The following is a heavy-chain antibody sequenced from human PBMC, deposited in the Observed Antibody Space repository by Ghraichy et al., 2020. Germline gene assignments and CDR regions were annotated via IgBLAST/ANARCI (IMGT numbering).Heavy chain of an antibody. D-gene: IGHD3-10*01. Sequence: GGSLRLSCAASGFTFSSYAMSWVRQAPGKGLEWVSAISGSGGSTYYADSVKGRFTISRENSKNTLYLQMNSLRAEDTAVYYCAKDYGSGSYNDYWGQGNLVTVSS. CDR3: AKDYGSGSYNDY. J-gene: IGHJ4*02. CDR1: GFTFSSYA. CDR2: ISGSGGST. V-gene: IGHV3-23*01.